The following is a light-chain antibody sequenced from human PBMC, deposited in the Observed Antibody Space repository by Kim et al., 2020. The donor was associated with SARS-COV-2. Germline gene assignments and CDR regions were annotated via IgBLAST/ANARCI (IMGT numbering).Light chain of an antibody. CDR1: QSLLHSDGYNY. Sequence: DIVMTQSPLSLPVTPGEPASISCRSSQSLLHSDGYNYLDWYLQKPGQSPQLLIYLGSNRVSGVPDRFSGSGSGTDFTLKISRVEAEDVGVYYCMQAVQAPLTFGGGTKVDIK. CDR2: LGS. CDR3: MQAVQAPLT. J-gene: IGKJ4*01. V-gene: IGKV2-28*01.